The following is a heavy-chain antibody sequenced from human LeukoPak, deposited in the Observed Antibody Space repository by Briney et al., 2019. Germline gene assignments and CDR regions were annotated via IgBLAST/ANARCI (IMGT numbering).Heavy chain of an antibody. V-gene: IGHV4-34*01. CDR3: ARDTIFGVVTPYYFDY. CDR2: IYYSGST. CDR1: GGSFSGYY. J-gene: IGHJ4*02. Sequence: SETLSLTCAVYGGSFSGYYWSWIRQPPGKGLEWIGSIYYSGSTYYNPSLKSRVTISVDTSKNQFSLKLSSVTAADTAVYYCARDTIFGVVTPYYFDYWGQGTLVTVSS. D-gene: IGHD3-3*01.